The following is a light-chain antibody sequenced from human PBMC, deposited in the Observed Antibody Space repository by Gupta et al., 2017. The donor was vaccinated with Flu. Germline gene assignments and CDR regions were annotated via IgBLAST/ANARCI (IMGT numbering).Light chain of an antibody. CDR2: AAS. J-gene: IGKJ4*01. CDR1: QAVQRDY. Sequence: MVLTQSPGTLSLSPGERATLSCRASQAVQRDYLAWYRQQPGQAPRLLIYAASSSVTGVPDTFTGSGSGTDFTLTIIRLVPQDFAVYFCRQDGTSPRTFGGGTKVEVK. CDR3: RQDGTSPRT. V-gene: IGKV3-20*01.